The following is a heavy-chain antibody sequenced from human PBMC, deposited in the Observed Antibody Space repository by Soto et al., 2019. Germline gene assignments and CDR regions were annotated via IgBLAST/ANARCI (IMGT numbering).Heavy chain of an antibody. D-gene: IGHD1-7*01. Sequence: QVQLQESGPGLVKPSETLSLTCTVPGGSISHYSCSWIRQSAGKGLEWIGRVYTSGNSHYNPSLRSRVSISVDKSRNQFSLRVTSVTAADTALYYCVTETGDNWTYEVYWGQGTPVTVSS. V-gene: IGHV4-4*07. CDR3: VTETGDNWTYEVY. J-gene: IGHJ4*02. CDR2: VYTSGNS. CDR1: GGSISHYS.